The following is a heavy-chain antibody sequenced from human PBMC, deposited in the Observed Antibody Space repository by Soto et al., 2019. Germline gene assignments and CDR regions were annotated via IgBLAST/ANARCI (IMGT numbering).Heavy chain of an antibody. D-gene: IGHD2-2*01. CDR3: ARSPPRYCSRTTCPFDY. V-gene: IGHV3-23*01. CDR1: GFTFSSYA. J-gene: IGHJ4*02. Sequence: PGGSLRLSCVASGFTFSSYAMSWVRQAPGKGLEWVSAITDDGDDTYYADSVKGRFTISRDNSKNTLSLQMNSLRAEETAVYYCARSPPRYCSRTTCPFDYWGQATLVTVAS. CDR2: ITDDGDDT.